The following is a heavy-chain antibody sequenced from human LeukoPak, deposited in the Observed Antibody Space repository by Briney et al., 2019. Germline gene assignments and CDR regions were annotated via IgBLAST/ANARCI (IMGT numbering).Heavy chain of an antibody. Sequence: SETLSLTCTVSGGSISSGDYYWSWIRQPPGKGLEWIGYIYYSGSTYYNPSLKSRVTISVDTPKNQFSLKLSSVTAADTAVYYCARAGYQLLYYYYYYYMDVWGKGTTVTVSS. CDR2: IYYSGST. D-gene: IGHD2-2*02. CDR3: ARAGYQLLYYYYYYYMDV. CDR1: GGSISSGDYY. J-gene: IGHJ6*03. V-gene: IGHV4-30-4*08.